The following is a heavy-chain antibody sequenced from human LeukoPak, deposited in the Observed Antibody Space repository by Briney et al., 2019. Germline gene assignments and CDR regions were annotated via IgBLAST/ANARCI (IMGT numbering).Heavy chain of an antibody. CDR2: IWYDGSNK. CDR1: GFTFSSYG. V-gene: IGHV3-33*01. D-gene: IGHD6-13*01. Sequence: GGSLRLSCAASGFTFSSYGMHWVRQAPGKGLEWVAVIWYDGSNKYYVDSVKGRFTISRDNAKNSLYLQMNSLRAEDTAVYYCVREQFLGAAAGQGGSYDCWGQGTLVTVSS. CDR3: VREQFLGAAAGQGGSYDC. J-gene: IGHJ4*02.